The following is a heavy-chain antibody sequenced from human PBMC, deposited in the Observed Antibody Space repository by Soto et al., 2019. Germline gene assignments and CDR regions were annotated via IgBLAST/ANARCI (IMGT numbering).Heavy chain of an antibody. Sequence: GESLKISCAASGFTFSSYWMSWVRQAPGKGLEWVANIKQHGSEKYYVDSVKGRFTISRDNAKNSLYLQMNSLRAEDTAVYYCARDLIAVAGDAFDIWGQGTMVTVSS. J-gene: IGHJ3*02. D-gene: IGHD6-19*01. CDR2: IKQHGSEK. V-gene: IGHV3-7*01. CDR1: GFTFSSYW. CDR3: ARDLIAVAGDAFDI.